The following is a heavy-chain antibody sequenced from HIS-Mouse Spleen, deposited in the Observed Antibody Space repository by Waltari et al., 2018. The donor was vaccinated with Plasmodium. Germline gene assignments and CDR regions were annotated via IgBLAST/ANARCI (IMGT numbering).Heavy chain of an antibody. CDR2: INHSGST. Sequence: QVQLQQWGAGLLKPSETLSLTCAVYGGSFSRYYWSWIRQPPGKGLEWIGEINHSGSTNYNPSLKSRVTISVDTSKNQFSLKLSSVTAADTAVYYCARVTSSGVYWYFDLWGRGTLVTVSS. V-gene: IGHV4-34*01. J-gene: IGHJ2*01. CDR1: GGSFSRYY. D-gene: IGHD3-3*01. CDR3: ARVTSSGVYWYFDL.